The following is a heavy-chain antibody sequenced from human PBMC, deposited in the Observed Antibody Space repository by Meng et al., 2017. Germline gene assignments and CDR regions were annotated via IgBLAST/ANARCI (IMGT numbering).Heavy chain of an antibody. CDR1: GFTFSSYA. V-gene: IGHV3-30*04. CDR3: ARDNRIQLWLNYYYYGMDV. J-gene: IGHJ6*02. D-gene: IGHD5-18*01. Sequence: SLKISCAASGFTFSSYAMHWVRQAPGKGLEWVAVISYDGSNKYYADSVKGRFTISRDNSKNTLYLQMNSLRAEDTAVYYCARDNRIQLWLNYYYYGMDVWGQGTTVTVSS. CDR2: ISYDGSNK.